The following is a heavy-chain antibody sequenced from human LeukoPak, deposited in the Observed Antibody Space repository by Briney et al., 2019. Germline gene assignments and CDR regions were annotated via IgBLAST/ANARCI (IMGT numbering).Heavy chain of an antibody. D-gene: IGHD6-13*01. CDR2: IFHSGIT. V-gene: IGHV4-38-2*01. CDR3: ARRVYTSSWYFDY. Sequence: SETLSLTCAVSGYSISSGYYWGWIRQPPGKGLDWIGSIFHSGITYYNPSLKSRLTISVDTSKNQFSLKLSSVTAADTSVYYCARRVYTSSWYFDYWGQGTLVTVSS. CDR1: GYSISSGYY. J-gene: IGHJ4*02.